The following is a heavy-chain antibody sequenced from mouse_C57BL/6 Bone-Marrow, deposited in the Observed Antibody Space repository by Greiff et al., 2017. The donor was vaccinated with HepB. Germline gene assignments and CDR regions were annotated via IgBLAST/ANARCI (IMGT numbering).Heavy chain of an antibody. CDR3: AREGLLRAMDY. D-gene: IGHD1-1*01. CDR2: INPSTGGT. V-gene: IGHV1-42*01. CDR1: GYSFTGYY. J-gene: IGHJ4*01. Sequence: EVQLQQSGPELVKPGASVKISCKASGYSFTGYYMNWVKQSPEKSLEWIGEINPSTGGTTYNQKFKAKATLTVDKSSSTAYMQLKSLTSEDSAVYYCAREGLLRAMDYWGQGTSVTVSS.